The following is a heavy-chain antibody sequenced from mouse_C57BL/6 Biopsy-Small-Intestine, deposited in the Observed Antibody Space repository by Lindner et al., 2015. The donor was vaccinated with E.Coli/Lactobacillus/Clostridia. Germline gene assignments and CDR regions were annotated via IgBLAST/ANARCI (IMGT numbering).Heavy chain of an antibody. CDR1: GYTFTYQH. Sequence: SVKVSCKASGYTFTYQHIHWVRQAPGQGLEWMGIINPSNGVTSYAQKFQGRITLTRDTSTTTVYMELSSLRSEDTAIYYCGREFANSSSWGLFDHWGQGTLVTVSS. D-gene: IGHD3-1*01. CDR3: GREFANSSSWGLFDH. J-gene: IGHJ4*01. CDR2: INPSNGVT. V-gene: IGHV1-53*01.